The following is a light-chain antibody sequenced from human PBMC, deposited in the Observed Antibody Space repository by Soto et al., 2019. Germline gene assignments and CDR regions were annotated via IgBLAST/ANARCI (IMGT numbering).Light chain of an antibody. CDR2: EVS. J-gene: IGLJ2*01. CDR1: SSDVGSYNF. V-gene: IGLV2-14*02. Sequence: QSALTQPASVSGSPGQSITISCIGTSSDVGSYNFVSWYQHYPGKAPKLMIYEVSNRPSGVSNRFSGSKSGNTASLTISGLQAEDEADYYCSSYTSSSTLLFGGGTKLTVL. CDR3: SSYTSSSTLL.